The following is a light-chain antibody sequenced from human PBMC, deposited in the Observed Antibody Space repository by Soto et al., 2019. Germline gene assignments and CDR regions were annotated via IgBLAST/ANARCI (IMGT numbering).Light chain of an antibody. J-gene: IGLJ3*02. CDR3: SSYTSSSAPV. V-gene: IGLV2-14*01. CDR1: SSDIGIYDY. Sequence: QSALTQPASVSGSPGQSITISCTGTSSDIGIYDYVSWYQQHPGKAPKLMIYDVSNRPSGVSNRFSGSKSGNTASLTISGLQAEDEADYYCSSYTSSSAPVFGGGTKLTAL. CDR2: DVS.